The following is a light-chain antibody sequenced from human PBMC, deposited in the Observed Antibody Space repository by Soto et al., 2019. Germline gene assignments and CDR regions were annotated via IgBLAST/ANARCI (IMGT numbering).Light chain of an antibody. CDR2: SNN. J-gene: IGLJ2*01. CDR1: SSNIGGTNY. CDR3: ASWDDRLGAVI. V-gene: IGLV1-47*02. Sequence: QSVLTQPPSASATPGQSVTISCSGGSSNIGGTNYAYWYQQLPGAAPKLLMHSNNLRPSGVPERISGSKSGTSASLAISGLRSEDEAVYYCASWDDRLGAVIFGGGTKVTVL.